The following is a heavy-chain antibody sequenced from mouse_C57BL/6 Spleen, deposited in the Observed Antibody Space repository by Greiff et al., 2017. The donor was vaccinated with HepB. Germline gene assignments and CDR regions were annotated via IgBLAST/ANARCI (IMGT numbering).Heavy chain of an antibody. J-gene: IGHJ2*01. Sequence: QVQLQQSGAELVRPGASVTLSCKASGYTFTDYEMHWVKQTPVHGLEWIGAIDPETGGTAYNEKFKSKATLTVDKPSSTAYMQLSSLTSEDSAVYYCARDSSGYFYFDYWGQGTTLTVSS. CDR2: IDPETGGT. CDR3: ARDSSGYFYFDY. D-gene: IGHD3-2*02. V-gene: IGHV1-15*01. CDR1: GYTFTDYE.